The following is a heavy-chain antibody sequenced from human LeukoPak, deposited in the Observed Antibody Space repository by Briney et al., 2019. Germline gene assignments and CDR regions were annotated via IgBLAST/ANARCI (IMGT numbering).Heavy chain of an antibody. J-gene: IGHJ4*02. CDR3: ARHGGAVAPDYVDY. CDR1: GYSFSNFW. CDR2: FYPGDSDT. Sequence: GESLKSSCWGSGYSFSNFWIGWVRQMPGKGLEWMAIFYPGDSDTRYSPSFQGQVTISADNSISTAYLQWSSLKASDTAMDYCARHGGAVAPDYVDYWGQGTGAIVT. V-gene: IGHV5-51*01. D-gene: IGHD6-19*01.